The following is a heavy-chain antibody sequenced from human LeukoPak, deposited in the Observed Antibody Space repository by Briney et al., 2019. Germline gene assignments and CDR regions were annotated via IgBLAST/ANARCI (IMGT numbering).Heavy chain of an antibody. CDR2: ISSSSYI. CDR1: GFTFSSYS. CDR3: ARGASSGSHGMDV. J-gene: IGHJ6*02. Sequence: GGSLRLSCAASGFTFSSYSMNWVRQAPGKGLEWVSSISSSSYIYYADSVKGRFTISRDNAKNSLYLQMNSLRAEDTAVYYCARGASSGSHGMDVWGQGTTVTVSS. V-gene: IGHV3-21*01. D-gene: IGHD1-26*01.